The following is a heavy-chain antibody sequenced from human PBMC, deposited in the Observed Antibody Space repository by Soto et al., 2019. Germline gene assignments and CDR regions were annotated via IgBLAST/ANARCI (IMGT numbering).Heavy chain of an antibody. CDR2: INHSGST. CDR3: ARARAGYCSGGGCHPHYSHGMDV. V-gene: IGHV4-34*01. CDR1: GGSFSGYY. D-gene: IGHD2-8*02. J-gene: IGHJ6*02. Sequence: SETLSLTCAVYGGSFSGYYWSWIRQPPGKGLEWIGEINHSGSTNYNLSLMSRVTTSVDTSKNQFSLKLSSVTAADTAVYYCARARAGYCSGGGCHPHYSHGMDVWGQGTTVTVSS.